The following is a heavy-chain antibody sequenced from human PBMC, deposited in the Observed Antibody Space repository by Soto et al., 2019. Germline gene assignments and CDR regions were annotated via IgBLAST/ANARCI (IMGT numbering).Heavy chain of an antibody. J-gene: IGHJ4*02. CDR1: GGSISSGGYY. Sequence: SETLSLTCTVSGGSISSGGYYGSWIRQHPGKGLEWNGYIYYSGGTYYNPSLKSRVTISVDTSKNPFSLKLSSVTAADTAVYYCARALSSSGWYGYYFDYWGQGTLVTVSS. D-gene: IGHD6-19*01. V-gene: IGHV4-31*03. CDR3: ARALSSSGWYGYYFDY. CDR2: IYYSGGT.